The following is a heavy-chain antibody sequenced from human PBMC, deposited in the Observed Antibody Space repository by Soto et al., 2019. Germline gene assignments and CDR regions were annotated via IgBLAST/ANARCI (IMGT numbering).Heavy chain of an antibody. Sequence: EVQLLESGGKLVQPGGSLALSCAASGFTFITYAMPWFRQAPGKGLEWVSGVSASGLNTDYADPVKGRFYISGDNSKNTGSLPMNSLSGEDTALYYSAKARPPRLSGYFFDSWGQGTPVTVSS. CDR3: AKARPPRLSGYFFDS. V-gene: IGHV3-23*01. J-gene: IGHJ4*02. CDR2: VSASGLNT. CDR1: GFTFITYA. D-gene: IGHD1-1*01.